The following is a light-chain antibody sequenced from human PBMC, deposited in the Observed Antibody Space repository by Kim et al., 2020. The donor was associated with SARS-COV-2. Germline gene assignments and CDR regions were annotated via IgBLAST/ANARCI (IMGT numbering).Light chain of an antibody. Sequence: SPGESATLSCRTSQSVSSNLAWYQQRPGQAPRLLIYGASTRATGIPDRFSGSGSATDFTLTISSLQSEDSAVYYCQQYNQWPPEYTFGQGTKLEI. CDR3: QQYNQWPPEYT. J-gene: IGKJ2*01. CDR1: QSVSSN. CDR2: GAS. V-gene: IGKV3-15*01.